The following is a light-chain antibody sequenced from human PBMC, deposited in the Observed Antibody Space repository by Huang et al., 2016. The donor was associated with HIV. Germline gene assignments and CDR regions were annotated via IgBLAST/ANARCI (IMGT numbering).Light chain of an antibody. CDR1: QSINTY. CDR2: ATS. J-gene: IGKJ1*01. Sequence: DIQMTQSPSSLSASVGDRVTITCRASQSINTYLKWYQQKPGKAPNLLIYATSSLQSGVPSRFSGSGSGTDFTLTISRLQPEDFATYFCQQSYSTPRTFGQGTKVEIK. CDR3: QQSYSTPRT. V-gene: IGKV1-39*01.